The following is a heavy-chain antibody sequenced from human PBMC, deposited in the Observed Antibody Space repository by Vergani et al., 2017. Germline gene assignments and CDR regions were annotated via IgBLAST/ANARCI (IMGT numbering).Heavy chain of an antibody. V-gene: IGHV4-39*01. J-gene: IGHJ3*02. CDR3: AKQGFCVGANFDNAFDI. Sequence: QLQLQESGPGLVKPSETLSLTCTVFDGSVSSGYYYWGWIRQPPGKGLEWIGSMYYSGNTYHNPTLRSRVTISVDTSRNQFSLKLSSVTAADTAVYYCAKQGFCVGANFDNAFDIWGRGRLVTVSS. CDR2: MYYSGNT. CDR1: DGSVSSGYYY. D-gene: IGHD4/OR15-4a*01.